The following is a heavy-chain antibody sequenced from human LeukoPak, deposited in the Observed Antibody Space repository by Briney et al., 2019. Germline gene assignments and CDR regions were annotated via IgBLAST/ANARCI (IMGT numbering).Heavy chain of an antibody. D-gene: IGHD6-13*01. V-gene: IGHV3-11*01. CDR2: ISSSGSTI. J-gene: IGHJ4*02. Sequence: GGSLRLSCAASGLTFSDYYMSWIRQAPGKGLEWVPYISSSGSTIYYADSVKGRFTISRDNAKNSLYLQMNSLRAEDTAVYYCAPLAAAGEDYWGQGTLVTVSS. CDR3: APLAAAGEDY. CDR1: GLTFSDYY.